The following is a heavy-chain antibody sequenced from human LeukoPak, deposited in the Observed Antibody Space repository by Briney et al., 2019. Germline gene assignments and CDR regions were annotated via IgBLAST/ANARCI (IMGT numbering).Heavy chain of an antibody. CDR2: IYHSGST. CDR3: ARSRDYYDSSGPQWGEYYFDY. V-gene: IGHV4-4*02. J-gene: IGHJ4*02. D-gene: IGHD3-22*01. Sequence: SETLSLTCAVSGGSIGSSNWWSWVRQPPGKGLEWIGEIYHSGSTNYNPSLKSRVTISVDKSKNQFSLKLSSVTAADTAVYYCARSRDYYDSSGPQWGEYYFDYWGQGTLVTVSS. CDR1: GGSIGSSNW.